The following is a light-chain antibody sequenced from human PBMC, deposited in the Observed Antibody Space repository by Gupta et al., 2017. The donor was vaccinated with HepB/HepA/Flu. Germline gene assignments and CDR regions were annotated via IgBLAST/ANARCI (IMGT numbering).Light chain of an antibody. J-gene: IGLJ3*02. CDR2: DVT. V-gene: IGLV2-14*03. Sequence: SALTPPASVSGSAGQSITISCTATSSDVGTYNYVSWYQQHPGKAPKLMIYDVTHRPSGVSNRFSGSKSGNTASLTISGLQAEDEADYYCSSYTSSSTLWVFGGGTKLTVL. CDR3: SSYTSSSTLWV. CDR1: SSDVGTYNY.